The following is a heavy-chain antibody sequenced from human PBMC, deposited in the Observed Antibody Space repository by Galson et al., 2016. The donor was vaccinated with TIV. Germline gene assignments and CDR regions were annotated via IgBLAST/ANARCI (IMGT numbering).Heavy chain of an antibody. Sequence: SVKVSCKASGVTFSSYAISWVRQAPGQGLEWMGGIIPIFGLANYAQKFQGRVTITADDSTRTAYMELSSLRFDDTAVYYRARGGSTVTRPFDYWGQGTLVTVSS. CDR2: IIPIFGLA. D-gene: IGHD4-17*01. CDR1: GVTFSSYA. V-gene: IGHV1-69*13. CDR3: ARGGSTVTRPFDY. J-gene: IGHJ4*02.